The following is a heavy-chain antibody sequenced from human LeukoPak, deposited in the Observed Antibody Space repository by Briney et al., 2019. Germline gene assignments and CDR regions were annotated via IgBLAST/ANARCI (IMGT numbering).Heavy chain of an antibody. J-gene: IGHJ4*02. D-gene: IGHD3-3*01. Sequence: GGSLRLSCAASGFTFSSYSMNWVRQAPGKGLEWVSSISSSSSYIYYADSVKGRFTISRDNAKNSLYLQMNSLRAEDMAVYYCARGSDRDFWSGYQAEFDYWGQGTLVTVSS. CDR3: ARGSDRDFWSGYQAEFDY. CDR2: ISSSSSYI. CDR1: GFTFSSYS. V-gene: IGHV3-21*01.